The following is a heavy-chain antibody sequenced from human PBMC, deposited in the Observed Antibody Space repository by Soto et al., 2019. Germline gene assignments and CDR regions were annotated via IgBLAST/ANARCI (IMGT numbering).Heavy chain of an antibody. CDR3: ASPVYDFWSGYHY. CDR2: TRNKANSYTT. V-gene: IGHV3-72*01. Sequence: PGGSLRLSCAASGCTFSDHYMDWVRQAPGKGLEWVGRTRNKANSYTTEYAASVKGRFTISRDDSKNSLYLQMNSLKTEDTAVYYCASPVYDFWSGYHYWGQGTLVTVSS. CDR1: GCTFSDHY. D-gene: IGHD3-3*01. J-gene: IGHJ4*02.